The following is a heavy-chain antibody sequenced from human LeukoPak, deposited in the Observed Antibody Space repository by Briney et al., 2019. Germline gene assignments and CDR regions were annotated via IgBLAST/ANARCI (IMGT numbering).Heavy chain of an antibody. D-gene: IGHD1/OR15-1a*01. CDR2: INPKSGGT. J-gene: IGHJ4*02. Sequence: ASVKVSCKASGYTFTDYYMHWVRRAPGQGFKWMGWINPKSGGTNYAQKFQDWVTMTRDTSVTTVYMELSRLKSDDTAVYYCATQGNEQSFDYWGQGTLVTVSS. V-gene: IGHV1-2*04. CDR3: ATQGNEQSFDY. CDR1: GYTFTDYY.